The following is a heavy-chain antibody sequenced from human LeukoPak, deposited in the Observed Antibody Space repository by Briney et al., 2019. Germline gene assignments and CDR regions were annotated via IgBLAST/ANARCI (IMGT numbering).Heavy chain of an antibody. Sequence: SETLSLTCTFSGGSISSSYCSWIRQPAGKGLEWIGRIYTTGSTDSTDFNPSLKSRVTMSVDTSKNQFSLKLGSVTAADTAVYYCAGFGAGSYYWGQGTLVTVSS. D-gene: IGHD3-10*01. J-gene: IGHJ4*02. CDR3: AGFGAGSYY. CDR2: IYTTGSTDST. V-gene: IGHV4-4*07. CDR1: GGSISSSY.